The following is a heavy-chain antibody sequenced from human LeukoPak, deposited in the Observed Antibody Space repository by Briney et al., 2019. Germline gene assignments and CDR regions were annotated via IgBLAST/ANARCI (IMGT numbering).Heavy chain of an antibody. J-gene: IGHJ5*02. CDR1: GGSISSSSYY. Sequence: PSETLSLTCTVSGGSISSSSYYWGWLRQPPGKGLEWLASIYYSGSTHHNPSLRSRVTISVDTSESQFSLKLRSVTAADTAVYYCARHPLKPYVSDWFDPWGQGTLVTVSS. D-gene: IGHD3-10*02. CDR2: IYYSGST. V-gene: IGHV4-39*01. CDR3: ARHPLKPYVSDWFDP.